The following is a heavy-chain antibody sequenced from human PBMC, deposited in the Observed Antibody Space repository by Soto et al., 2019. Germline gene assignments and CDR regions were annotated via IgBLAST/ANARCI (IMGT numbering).Heavy chain of an antibody. CDR3: ANLSTTPDWFDP. D-gene: IGHD2-15*01. CDR1: GHTFTGYF. Sequence: ASVKVSCKASGHTFTGYFIHWLRHAPGQGLEWMGRINPNSGATNYARKFQDRVTMTRDTSINTAYMELSSLRSDDTAIYYCANLSTTPDWFDPWGQGTLV. V-gene: IGHV1-2*06. CDR2: INPNSGAT. J-gene: IGHJ5*02.